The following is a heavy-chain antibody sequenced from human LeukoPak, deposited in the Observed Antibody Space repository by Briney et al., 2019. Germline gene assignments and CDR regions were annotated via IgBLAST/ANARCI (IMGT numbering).Heavy chain of an antibody. CDR3: AKNYGDYEVGALDI. CDR1: GFTFSSYA. J-gene: IGHJ3*02. D-gene: IGHD4-17*01. V-gene: IGHV3-23*01. Sequence: SGGSLRLSCAASGFTFSSYAMSWVRQAPGKGLEWVSAISGSGGSTYYADSVKGRFTISRDNSKNTLYLQMNSLRAEDTAVYYCAKNYGDYEVGALDIWGQGTMVTVSS. CDR2: ISGSGGST.